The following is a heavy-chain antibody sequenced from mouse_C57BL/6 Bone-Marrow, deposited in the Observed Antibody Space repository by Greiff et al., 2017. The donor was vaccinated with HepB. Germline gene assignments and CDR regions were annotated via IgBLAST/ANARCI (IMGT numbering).Heavy chain of an antibody. Sequence: VKLKQPGAELVKPGASVNLSCKASGYTFPSYWMHWVKQRPGRGLEWIGRIDPNSGGTKYNEKFKSKATLTVDKPSSTAYMQLSSLTSEDSAVYDCARWGDGYYAVGFAYWGQGTLVTVSA. V-gene: IGHV1-72*01. D-gene: IGHD2-3*01. J-gene: IGHJ3*01. CDR2: IDPNSGGT. CDR1: GYTFPSYW. CDR3: ARWGDGYYAVGFAY.